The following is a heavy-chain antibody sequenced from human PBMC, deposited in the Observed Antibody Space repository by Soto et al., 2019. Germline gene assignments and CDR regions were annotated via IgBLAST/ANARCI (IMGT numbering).Heavy chain of an antibody. Sequence: LSLTCAVYGESLSAYYWTWIRQPPGKGLEWIGEINQSGSTNYNLSLKSRVTMSADTSKKHFSLKVTSVTAADTAVYYCARGTVYVPFLFPCLDVWGQGTTVTVSS. J-gene: IGHJ6*02. V-gene: IGHV4-34*01. CDR2: INQSGST. CDR3: ARGTVYVPFLFPCLDV. CDR1: GESLSAYY. D-gene: IGHD3-10*02.